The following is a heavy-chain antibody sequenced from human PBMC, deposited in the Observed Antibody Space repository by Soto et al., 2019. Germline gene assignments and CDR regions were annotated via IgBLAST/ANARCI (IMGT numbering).Heavy chain of an antibody. CDR2: IHHSGST. J-gene: IGHJ4*02. D-gene: IGHD2-2*01. CDR1: GASIRSYY. V-gene: IGHV4-59*01. Sequence: QVQLQESGPGLVRPSETLSLTCTVSGASIRSYYWSWIRQPPGKGLEWIGFIHHSGSTNYNPSLKSRLTMSVDTSQNQFSLKLSSVTAADYAVYYCPTGDSISWRPHFAYWGQGNLVTVSS. CDR3: PTGDSISWRPHFAY.